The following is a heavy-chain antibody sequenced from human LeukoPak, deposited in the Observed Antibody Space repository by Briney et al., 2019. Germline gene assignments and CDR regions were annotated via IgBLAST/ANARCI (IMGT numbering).Heavy chain of an antibody. CDR2: ISSSSSYI. CDR1: GFTFGSYT. Sequence: GGSLRLSCAASGFTFGSYTMNWVRQAPGKGLVWVSSISSSSSYIYYADSVKGRFTISRDNAKNSLFLQMNSLRAEDTAVYYCAKDPEYSSGWYEGPFDYWGQGTLVTVSS. CDR3: AKDPEYSSGWYEGPFDY. D-gene: IGHD6-19*01. V-gene: IGHV3-21*04. J-gene: IGHJ4*02.